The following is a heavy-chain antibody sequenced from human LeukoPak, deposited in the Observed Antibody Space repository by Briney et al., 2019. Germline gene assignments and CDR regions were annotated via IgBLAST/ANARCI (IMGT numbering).Heavy chain of an antibody. J-gene: IGHJ4*02. CDR1: GFTFSSYS. Sequence: SGGSPRLSCAASGFTFSSYSMNWVRQAPGKGLEWVSPISSSSSYIYYADPVKGRFTISRDNAKNSLYLQMNSLRAEDTAVYYCARVEMATLVYWDQGTLVTVSS. CDR2: ISSSSSYI. CDR3: ARVEMATLVY. D-gene: IGHD5-24*01. V-gene: IGHV3-21*04.